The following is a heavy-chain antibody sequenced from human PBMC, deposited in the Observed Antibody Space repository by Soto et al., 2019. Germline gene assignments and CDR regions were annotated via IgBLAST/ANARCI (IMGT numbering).Heavy chain of an antibody. V-gene: IGHV4-39*01. Sequence: SETLSLTCTVSGGSISSSSYYWGWIRQPPGKGLEWIGSIYYSGSTYYNPSLKSRVTISVDTSKNQFSLKLSSVTAADTAVYYCARLPYCGGDCSDAFDIWGQGTMVTV. CDR3: ARLPYCGGDCSDAFDI. J-gene: IGHJ3*02. D-gene: IGHD2-21*02. CDR1: GGSISSSSYY. CDR2: IYYSGST.